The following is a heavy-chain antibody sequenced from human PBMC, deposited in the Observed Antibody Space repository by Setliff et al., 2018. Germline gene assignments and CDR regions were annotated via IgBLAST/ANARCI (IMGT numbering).Heavy chain of an antibody. CDR3: ARDVFPYHHEGAFDI. J-gene: IGHJ3*02. CDR2: INPSSGRT. V-gene: IGHV1-46*01. Sequence: ASVKVSCKASGYTFTSHYMHWVRQAPGLGLEWMGTINPSSGRTSYAQKFQGRVTMTRDTSTSTVYMDMSSLRSEDTAVYYCARDVFPYHHEGAFDILGQGTMVTVSS. CDR1: GYTFTSHY. D-gene: IGHD3-16*01.